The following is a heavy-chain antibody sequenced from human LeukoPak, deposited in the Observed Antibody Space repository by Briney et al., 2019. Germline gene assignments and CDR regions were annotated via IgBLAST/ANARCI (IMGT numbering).Heavy chain of an antibody. CDR3: AKVFLGDIVVVPAANY. Sequence: GGCLRLSCEAAGFTFSDYYMSWIRQAPGKGLEWVSYIISSGSTIYYADSVKGRFTISRDNSKNTLYLQMNSLRAEDTAVYYCAKVFLGDIVVVPAANYWGQGTLVTVSS. CDR2: IISSGSTI. J-gene: IGHJ4*02. V-gene: IGHV3-11*01. D-gene: IGHD2-2*01. CDR1: GFTFSDYY.